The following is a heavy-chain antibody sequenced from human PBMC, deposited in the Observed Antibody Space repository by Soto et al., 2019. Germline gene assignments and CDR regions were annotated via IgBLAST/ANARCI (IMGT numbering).Heavy chain of an antibody. CDR2: ISSSGGDT. V-gene: IGHV3-23*01. Sequence: PGGSLRLSCAASGFSFSDYAMCWVRQAPGKGLEWVSGISSSGGDTHYADSVKGRFTISRDNSKNMLYLQMNRLRADDTAVYYCAMKAAGNCPFDHWGQGTLVTVS. CDR1: GFSFSDYA. CDR3: AMKAAGNCPFDH. D-gene: IGHD6-13*01. J-gene: IGHJ4*02.